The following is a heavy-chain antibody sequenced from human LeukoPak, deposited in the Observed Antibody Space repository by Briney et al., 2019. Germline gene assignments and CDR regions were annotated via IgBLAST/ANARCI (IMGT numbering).Heavy chain of an antibody. J-gene: IGHJ4*02. CDR2: INQDGSEK. Sequence: GGSLRLSCAASGFTFSNFWMNWVRQAPGKGLEWVANINQDGSEKYYVDSVKGRFTISRDNAKNSLYLQMNSLRAEDTTVYYCARDLTVDYWGQGTLVTVSS. V-gene: IGHV3-7*01. CDR3: ARDLTVDY. D-gene: IGHD4-17*01. CDR1: GFTFSNFW.